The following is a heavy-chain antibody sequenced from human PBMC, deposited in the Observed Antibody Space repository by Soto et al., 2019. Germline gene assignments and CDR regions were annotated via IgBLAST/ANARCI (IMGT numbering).Heavy chain of an antibody. CDR3: ARMDTAMVKSQDY. CDR2: IWYDGSNK. V-gene: IGHV3-33*01. Sequence: QVQLVESGGGVVQPGRSLRLSCAASGFTFSSYGMHWVRQAPGKGLEWVAVIWYDGSNKYYADSVKGRFTISRDNSKNMLYLQMNSLRAEDTAVYYCARMDTAMVKSQDYWGQGTLVTVSS. CDR1: GFTFSSYG. D-gene: IGHD5-18*01. J-gene: IGHJ4*02.